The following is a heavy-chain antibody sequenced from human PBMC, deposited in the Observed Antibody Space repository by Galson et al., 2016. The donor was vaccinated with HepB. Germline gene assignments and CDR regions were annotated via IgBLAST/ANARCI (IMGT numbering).Heavy chain of an antibody. CDR3: ARSSYDFLTASDAFDI. V-gene: IGHV5-51*01. D-gene: IGHD3-9*01. J-gene: IGHJ3*02. CDR1: GYGFSSYW. Sequence: QSGAEVKKPGESLKISCQGSGYGFSSYWIGWVRQIPGKGLEWMGVIYPADSDSDTRYSPSFQGQVTIAADKSISTAYLPGSSLKASDTAIYYCARSSYDFLTASDAFDIWGQGTKVTVSS. CDR2: IYPADSDSDT.